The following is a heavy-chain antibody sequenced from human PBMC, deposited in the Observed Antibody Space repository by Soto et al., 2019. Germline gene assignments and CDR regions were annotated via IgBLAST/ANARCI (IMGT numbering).Heavy chain of an antibody. CDR3: ATKTEYSSGWDY. CDR1: GGTFSSYA. D-gene: IGHD6-19*01. V-gene: IGHV1-69*06. J-gene: IGHJ4*02. Sequence: WASVKVSCKASGGTFSSYAISWVRQAPGQGLEWMGGIIPIFGTANYAQKFQGRVTMTEDTSTDTAYMELSSLRSEDTAVYYCATKTEYSSGWDYWGQGTLVTVSS. CDR2: IIPIFGTA.